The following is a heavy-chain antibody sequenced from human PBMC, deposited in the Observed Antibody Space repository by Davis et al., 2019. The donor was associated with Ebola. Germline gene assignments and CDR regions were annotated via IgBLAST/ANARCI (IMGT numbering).Heavy chain of an antibody. CDR1: GYTFTGYY. V-gene: IGHV1-2*04. CDR2: INPNSGGT. Sequence: ASVKVSCKASGYTFTGYYMHWVRQAPGQGLEWMGWINPNSGGTNYAQKFQGWVTMTRDTSISTAYMELSRLRSDDTAVYYCARELITIFGVVSLGYYGMDVWGQGTTVTVSS. CDR3: ARELITIFGVVSLGYYGMDV. J-gene: IGHJ6*02. D-gene: IGHD3-3*01.